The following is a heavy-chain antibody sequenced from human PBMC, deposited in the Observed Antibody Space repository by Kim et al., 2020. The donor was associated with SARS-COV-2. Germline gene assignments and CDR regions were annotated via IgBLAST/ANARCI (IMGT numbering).Heavy chain of an antibody. Sequence: GGSLRLSCSASGFTFSDYYMSWIRQAPGKGLEWISYISTSSNTINYAGSVKGRFIISRDNARSSVYLQMNSLRADDTAMYYCARGPPRIHYGEPPFDYWG. D-gene: IGHD4-17*01. J-gene: IGHJ4*01. CDR1: GFTFSDYY. CDR2: ISTSSNTI. V-gene: IGHV3-11*01. CDR3: ARGPPRIHYGEPPFDY.